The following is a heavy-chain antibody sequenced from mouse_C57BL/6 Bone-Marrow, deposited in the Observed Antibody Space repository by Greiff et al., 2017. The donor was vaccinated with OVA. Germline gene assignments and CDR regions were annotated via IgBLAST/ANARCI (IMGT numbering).Heavy chain of an antibody. CDR1: GYTFTSYW. D-gene: IGHD1-1*01. V-gene: IGHV1-50*01. Sequence: QVQLQQPGAELVKPGASVKLSCKASGYTFTSYWMQWVKQRPGQGLEWIGEIDPSDSYTNYHQKFTGNATLTVDTSSSTAYMQLSSLTSEDSAVYYCAKNYYGSRGNWDFDVWGTGTTVTVSS. CDR3: AKNYYGSRGNWDFDV. J-gene: IGHJ1*03. CDR2: IDPSDSYT.